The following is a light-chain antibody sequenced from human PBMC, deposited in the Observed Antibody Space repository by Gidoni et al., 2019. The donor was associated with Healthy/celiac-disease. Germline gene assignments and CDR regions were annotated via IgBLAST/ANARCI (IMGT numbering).Light chain of an antibody. CDR1: NIGSKS. CDR2: DES. V-gene: IGLV3-21*02. CDR3: QVWDSSSDHVV. Sequence: SYVLTQPPSASVAPGQTARITCGGNNIGSKSVHWYQQKPGQAPVLVVYDESDRPSGIPERFSGSNSGNTATLTISRVEAGDEADYYCQVWDSSSDHVVFGGGTKLTVL. J-gene: IGLJ2*01.